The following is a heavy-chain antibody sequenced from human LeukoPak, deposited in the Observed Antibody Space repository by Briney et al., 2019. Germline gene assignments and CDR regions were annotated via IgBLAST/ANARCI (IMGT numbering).Heavy chain of an antibody. V-gene: IGHV3-21*01. CDR1: GFTFSSYW. D-gene: IGHD6-19*01. J-gene: IGHJ4*02. CDR3: VRGGIQVSGIDEFDY. CDR2: ISSSSSYI. Sequence: GGSLRLSCAASGFTFSSYWMSWVRQAPGKGLEWVSSISSSSSYIYYADSVKGRFTISRDNAKNSLYLQMNSLRAEDTAVYYCVRGGIQVSGIDEFDYWGQGALVTVSS.